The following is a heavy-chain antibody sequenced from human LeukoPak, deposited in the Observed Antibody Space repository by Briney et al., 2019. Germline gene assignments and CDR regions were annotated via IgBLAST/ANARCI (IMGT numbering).Heavy chain of an antibody. D-gene: IGHD5-12*01. CDR1: GFTFNNNG. V-gene: IGHV3-23*01. CDR2: ISGSGDTT. Sequence: GGSLRLSCAASGFTFNNNGMSWVRQAPGKGLEWVSEISGSGDTTHYADSVKGRFTVSRDKSRNTLSLQMNSLRAEDTAVYYCATHRGYSGYDSFDYWGQGTLVTVSS. CDR3: ATHRGYSGYDSFDY. J-gene: IGHJ4*02.